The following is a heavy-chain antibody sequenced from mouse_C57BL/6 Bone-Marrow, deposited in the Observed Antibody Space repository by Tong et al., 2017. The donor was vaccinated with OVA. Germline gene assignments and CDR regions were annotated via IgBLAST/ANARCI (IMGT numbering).Heavy chain of an antibody. J-gene: IGHJ4*01. Sequence: EVQLQESGGGLVKPGGSLKLSCAASGFTFSSYAMSWVRQTPEKRLEWVATISDGGSYTYYPDNVKGRFTISRDNAKNNLYLQMSHLKSEDTAMYSFYYAMDYWGQGTSVTASS. V-gene: IGHV5-4*01. CDR1: GFTFSSYA. CDR2: ISDGGSYT. CDR3: YYAMDY.